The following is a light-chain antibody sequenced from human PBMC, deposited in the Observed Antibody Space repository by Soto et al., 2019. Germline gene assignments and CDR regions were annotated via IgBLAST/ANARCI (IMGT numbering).Light chain of an antibody. J-gene: IGLJ1*01. V-gene: IGLV2-14*01. Sequence: QSALTQPASVSGSPGQSITISCTGTSSDVGGYNSVSWYQQHPGKAPKLVIYDVGNRPSGVSDRFSGSKSGNTASLTISGLQAADEAEYYCSSYTSSSTYVFGAGTKVTVL. CDR1: SSDVGGYNS. CDR2: DVG. CDR3: SSYTSSSTYV.